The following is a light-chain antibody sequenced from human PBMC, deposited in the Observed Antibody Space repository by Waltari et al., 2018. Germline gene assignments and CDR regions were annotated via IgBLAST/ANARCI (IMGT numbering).Light chain of an antibody. V-gene: IGKV1-33*01. CDR1: QDITNY. CDR3: QQDDSLPLT. J-gene: IGKJ3*01. Sequence: DVQMTQSPSSLSASIGDRVTITCQASQDITNYLNWYQQKPGKAPNLLIYATSNLESGVPSRFSGSGSGTLFTFTISSLQPEDIATYYCQQDDSLPLTFGPGTTVDV. CDR2: ATS.